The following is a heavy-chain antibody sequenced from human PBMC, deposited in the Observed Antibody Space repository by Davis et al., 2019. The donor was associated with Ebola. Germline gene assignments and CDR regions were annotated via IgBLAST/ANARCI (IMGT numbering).Heavy chain of an antibody. D-gene: IGHD3-10*01. J-gene: IGHJ6*02. V-gene: IGHV5-51*01. CDR2: IYPGDSDT. Sequence: GESLKISCKGSGYSFTSYWLGWVRQMPGKGLEWMGIIYPGDSDTRYSPSFQGQVTLSADKSISTAYLQWSSLKASDTAMYYCARYGSGRYYYYYGMDVWGQGTTVTVSS. CDR3: ARYGSGRYYYYYGMDV. CDR1: GYSFTSYW.